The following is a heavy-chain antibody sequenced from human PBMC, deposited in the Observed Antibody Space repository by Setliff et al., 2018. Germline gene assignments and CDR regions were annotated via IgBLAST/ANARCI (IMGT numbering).Heavy chain of an antibody. V-gene: IGHV3-9*01. Sequence: GGSLRLSCAASGFTFDDYAMHWVRQVPGKGLEWVSSICWNSGTIGYADSVKGRFTISRDISTSTLYLHMNSLRAEDTAVYYCARDRGGTNPWFDPWGQGTLVTVSS. D-gene: IGHD3-10*01. CDR2: ICWNSGTI. CDR3: ARDRGGTNPWFDP. CDR1: GFTFDDYA. J-gene: IGHJ5*02.